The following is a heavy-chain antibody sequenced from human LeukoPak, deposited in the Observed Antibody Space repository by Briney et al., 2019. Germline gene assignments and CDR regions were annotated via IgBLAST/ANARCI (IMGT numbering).Heavy chain of an antibody. J-gene: IGHJ4*02. CDR3: ARRYCSGGSCNFDY. CDR1: GYSFTNYW. V-gene: IGHV5-51*01. CDR2: IYPSDSGT. D-gene: IGHD2-15*01. Sequence: GESLKISCKGSGYSFTNYWIGWVRQMPGKGLEWMGSIYPSDSGTRYSPSFQGQVTISADKSISTAYLQWSSLKASDTAMFYCARRYCSGGSCNFDYWGQGTLVTVSS.